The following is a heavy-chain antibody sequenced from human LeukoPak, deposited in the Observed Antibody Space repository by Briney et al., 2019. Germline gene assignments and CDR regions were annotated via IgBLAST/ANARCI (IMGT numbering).Heavy chain of an antibody. CDR1: GYTFTSYG. CDR2: ISAYNGNT. Sequence: ASVKVSCKASGYTFTSYGISWVRQAPGQGLEWMGWISAYNGNTNYAQKLQGRVTMTTDTSTSTAYMELRSLRSDDTAVYYCASRHYYDSSGSDAFDIWGQGTMVTVSS. D-gene: IGHD3-22*01. J-gene: IGHJ3*02. V-gene: IGHV1-18*01. CDR3: ASRHYYDSSGSDAFDI.